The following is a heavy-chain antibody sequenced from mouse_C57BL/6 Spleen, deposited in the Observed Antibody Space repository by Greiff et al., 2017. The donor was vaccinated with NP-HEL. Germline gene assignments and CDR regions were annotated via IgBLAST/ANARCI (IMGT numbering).Heavy chain of an antibody. V-gene: IGHV1-50*01. CDR2: IDPSDSYT. D-gene: IGHD1-1*01. CDR3: ARGDGSSYGAMDY. CDR1: GYTFTSYW. Sequence: QVHVKQSGAELVKPGASVKLSCKASGYTFTSYWMQWVKQRPGQGLEWIGEIDPSDSYTNYNQKFKGKATLTVDTSSSTAYMQLSSLTSEDSAVDYCARGDGSSYGAMDYWGQGTSVTVSS. J-gene: IGHJ4*01.